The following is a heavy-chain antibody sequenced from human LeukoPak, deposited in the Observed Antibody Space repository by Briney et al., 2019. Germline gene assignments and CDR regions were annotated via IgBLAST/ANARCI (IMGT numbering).Heavy chain of an antibody. Sequence: SETLSLTCIVSGDSISSYYWSWIRQPAGKGLEWIGRFYTSGSTNYNPSLKSRVTMSVDTSQNQFSLKLSSVTAADTAVYYCAREALIEGFYYYMNVWGKGTTVTVSS. J-gene: IGHJ6*03. CDR1: GDSISSYY. CDR3: AREALIEGFYYYMNV. CDR2: FYTSGST. D-gene: IGHD3-22*01. V-gene: IGHV4-4*07.